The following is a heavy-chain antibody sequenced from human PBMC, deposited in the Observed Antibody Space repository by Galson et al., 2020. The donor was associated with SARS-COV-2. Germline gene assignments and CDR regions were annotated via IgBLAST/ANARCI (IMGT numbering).Heavy chain of an antibody. Sequence: GESLKISCQASGYTFTTSWIAWVRQMPGKGLEWMGIIYPDDSDTKYSPSIQGQVTISADKSISTSYLQWVSLKASDTAMYYCARHSGEILRYTYYGLDVWGQGTTVTVSS. CDR1: GYTFTTSW. J-gene: IGHJ6*02. CDR2: IYPDDSDT. V-gene: IGHV5-51*01. D-gene: IGHD3-9*01. CDR3: ARHSGEILRYTYYGLDV.